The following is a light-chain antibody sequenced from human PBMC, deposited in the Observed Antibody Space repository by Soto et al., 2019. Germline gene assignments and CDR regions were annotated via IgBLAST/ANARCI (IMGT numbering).Light chain of an antibody. Sequence: EIVLTQSPATLSLSPGERATLSCRASQSVGTSLAWYQQKPGQAPRLLIHDASSRATGIPARFSGGGSETDFTLTISSLEPEDFAVYFCQQRSYWPLTFGGGTKVDIK. CDR2: DAS. CDR3: QQRSYWPLT. V-gene: IGKV3-11*01. CDR1: QSVGTS. J-gene: IGKJ4*01.